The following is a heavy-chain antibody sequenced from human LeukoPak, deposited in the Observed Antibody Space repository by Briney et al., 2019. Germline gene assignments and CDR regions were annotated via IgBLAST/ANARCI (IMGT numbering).Heavy chain of an antibody. CDR1: GFTLSSYK. V-gene: IGHV3-21*01. Sequence: PGGSLRLSCTASGFTLSSYKMTWIRQAPGKGLEWVSSISSSSSYIYYADSVKGRFTISRDNAKNSLYLQMNSLRAEDTAIYYCARDGRPLHSNYADYFDYWGQGTLVTVSS. CDR3: ARDGRPLHSNYADYFDY. D-gene: IGHD4-11*01. CDR2: ISSSSSYI. J-gene: IGHJ4*02.